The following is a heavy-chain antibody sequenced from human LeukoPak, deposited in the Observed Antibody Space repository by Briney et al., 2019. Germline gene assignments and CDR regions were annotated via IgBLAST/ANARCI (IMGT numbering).Heavy chain of an antibody. D-gene: IGHD2-2*02. Sequence: ASVKVSCKASGGTFSSYAISWVRQAPGQGLEWMGRIIPIFGTANYAQKSQGRVTITADESTSTAYMELSSLRSEDTAVYYCARASYCSSTSCYTYYYYYYMDVWGKGTTVTVSS. V-gene: IGHV1-69*13. CDR1: GGTFSSYA. CDR3: ARASYCSSTSCYTYYYYYYMDV. J-gene: IGHJ6*03. CDR2: IIPIFGTA.